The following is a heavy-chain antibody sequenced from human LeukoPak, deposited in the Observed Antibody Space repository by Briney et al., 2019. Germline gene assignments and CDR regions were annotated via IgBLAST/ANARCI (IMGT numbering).Heavy chain of an antibody. J-gene: IGHJ4*02. Sequence: GESLKISCKASGYSFTTYWIGWVRQMPGKGLEWMGIIYPDDSDATYSPSFQGQVTISADKSISTAYLQWSSLKASDTAMYYCARISYYYDSSGYPDYWGQGTLVTVSS. CDR3: ARISYYYDSSGYPDY. D-gene: IGHD3-22*01. V-gene: IGHV5-51*01. CDR1: GYSFTTYW. CDR2: IYPDDSDA.